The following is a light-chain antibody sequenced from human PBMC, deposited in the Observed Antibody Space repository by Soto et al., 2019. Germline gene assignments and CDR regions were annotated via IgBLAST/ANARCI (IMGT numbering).Light chain of an antibody. Sequence: EIVLTQSPGTLSLSPVERVTLSCMASQSFSGNYLTWYQHKPGQAPRLLIYGSYHRATGIPDRFSGSGSGTDFSLTITRLEPEDFAVYYCQQYGDSLSITFGQGTRLEIK. CDR3: QQYGDSLSIT. CDR1: QSFSGNY. J-gene: IGKJ5*01. V-gene: IGKV3-20*01. CDR2: GSY.